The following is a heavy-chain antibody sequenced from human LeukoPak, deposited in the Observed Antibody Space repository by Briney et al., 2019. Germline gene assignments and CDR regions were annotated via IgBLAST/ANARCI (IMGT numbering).Heavy chain of an antibody. CDR2: ISGSGTST. D-gene: IGHD3-22*01. CDR1: GFTFSSYA. CDR3: ANYYDSSGYYS. Sequence: GGSLRLSCAASGFTFSSYAMSWVRQAPGKGLEWVSAISGSGTSTYYADSVKGRFTISRDNSKNTLYLQMNSLRVEDTAVYYCANYYDSSGYYSWGQGTLVTVSS. J-gene: IGHJ4*02. V-gene: IGHV3-23*01.